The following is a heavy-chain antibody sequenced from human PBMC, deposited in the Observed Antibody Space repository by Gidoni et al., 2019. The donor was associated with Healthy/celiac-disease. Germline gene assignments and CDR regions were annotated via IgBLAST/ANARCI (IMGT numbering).Heavy chain of an antibody. J-gene: IGHJ4*02. CDR3: AASIDYGGNGALRN. Sequence: QMQLVQSGPEVKKPGTSVKVSCKASGFTFTSSAVQWVRQARGQRLEWIGWIVVGSGNTNYAQKFQERVTITRDMSTSTAYMELSSLRSEDTAVYYCAASIDYGGNGALRNWGQGTLVTVSS. D-gene: IGHD4-17*01. CDR1: GFTFTSSA. V-gene: IGHV1-58*01. CDR2: IVVGSGNT.